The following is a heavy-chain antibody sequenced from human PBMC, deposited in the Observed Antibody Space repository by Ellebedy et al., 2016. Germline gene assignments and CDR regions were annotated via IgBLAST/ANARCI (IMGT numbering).Heavy chain of an antibody. CDR1: GYSFTSYW. D-gene: IGHD6-13*01. CDR3: ARPVSSSWYLDDAFDI. CDR2: IYPGDSDT. J-gene: IGHJ3*02. Sequence: GESLKISXKGSGYSFTSYWIGWVRQMPGKGLEWMGIIYPGDSDTRYSPSFQGQVTISADKSISTAYLQWSSLKASDTAMYYCARPVSSSWYLDDAFDIWGQGTMVTVSS. V-gene: IGHV5-51*01.